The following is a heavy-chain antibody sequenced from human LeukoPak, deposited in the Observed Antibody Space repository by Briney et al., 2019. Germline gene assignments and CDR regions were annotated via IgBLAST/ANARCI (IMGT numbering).Heavy chain of an antibody. V-gene: IGHV3-48*04. D-gene: IGHD1-1*01. CDR1: GFTFSNYG. Sequence: QSGGSLRLSCAASGFTFSNYGMNWVRQAPGKGLEWVSYISSSGSTIYYADSVKGRFTISRDNAKNSLYLQMNSLRAEDTAVYYCARDLERFHDAFDIWGQGTMVTVSS. CDR3: ARDLERFHDAFDI. J-gene: IGHJ3*02. CDR2: ISSSGSTI.